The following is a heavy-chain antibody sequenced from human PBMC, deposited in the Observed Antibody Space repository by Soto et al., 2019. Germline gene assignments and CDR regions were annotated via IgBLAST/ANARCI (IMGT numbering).Heavy chain of an antibody. J-gene: IGHJ4*02. Sequence: GGSLRLSCAASGFTFSSYGMHWVRQAPGKGLEWVAVIWYDGSNKYYADSVKGRFTISRDNSKNTLYLQMNSLRAEDTAVYYCARDYGDYEWMTFDYWGQGTLVTVSS. CDR3: ARDYGDYEWMTFDY. CDR2: IWYDGSNK. V-gene: IGHV3-33*01. D-gene: IGHD4-17*01. CDR1: GFTFSSYG.